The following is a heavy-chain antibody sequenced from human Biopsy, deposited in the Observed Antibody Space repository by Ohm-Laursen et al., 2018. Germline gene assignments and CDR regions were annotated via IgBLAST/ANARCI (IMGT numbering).Heavy chain of an antibody. CDR3: VKQWGGYNFDS. CDR1: GFTFHTYA. CDR2: IDVSDYNT. Sequence: SLRLSCAASGFTFHTYAMNWVRQAPGKGLEWVAHIDVSDYNTYYADSVRGRFTISRDNSKQMVHLDINSLTADDTAVYYCVKQWGGYNFDSWGQGTLVTVSS. J-gene: IGHJ5*01. D-gene: IGHD1-14*01. V-gene: IGHV3-23*01.